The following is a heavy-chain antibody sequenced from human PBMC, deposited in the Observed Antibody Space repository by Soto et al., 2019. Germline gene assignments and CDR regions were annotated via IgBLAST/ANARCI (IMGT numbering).Heavy chain of an antibody. J-gene: IGHJ4*01. Sequence: PGESLKISCKNIGYTFTTYWIGWVRQMPGKGLEWMGIIYPGDSDTRYSPSFQGQVTISADKSTSTAYLQWSSLKASDTAMYYCARSLVGASKYFDFWGQGTLVTVS. V-gene: IGHV5-51*01. D-gene: IGHD1-26*01. CDR3: ARSLVGASKYFDF. CDR1: GYTFTTYW. CDR2: IYPGDSDT.